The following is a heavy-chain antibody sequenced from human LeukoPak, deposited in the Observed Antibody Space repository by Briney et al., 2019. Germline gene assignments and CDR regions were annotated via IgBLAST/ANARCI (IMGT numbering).Heavy chain of an antibody. Sequence: TGGSLRLSCAISGFTFSGCELTWVRQAPGKGLEWISYISRSGNTIYYADSVKGRFTTSRDNAKNSLYLQMNSLRVEDTAVYYCARVATMVRVPLDALDIWGQGTMVSVSS. J-gene: IGHJ3*02. V-gene: IGHV3-48*03. D-gene: IGHD3-10*01. CDR3: ARVATMVRVPLDALDI. CDR2: ISRSGNTI. CDR1: GFTFSGCE.